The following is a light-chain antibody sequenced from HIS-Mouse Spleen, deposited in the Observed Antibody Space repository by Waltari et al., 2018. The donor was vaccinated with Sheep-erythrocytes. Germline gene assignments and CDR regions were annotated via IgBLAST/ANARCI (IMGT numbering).Light chain of an antibody. CDR2: DVS. CDR1: SSDVGCYNY. V-gene: IGLV2-11*01. CDR3: CSYAGSYNHV. Sequence: QSALTQPRSVSGSPGQSVTISCTGTSSDVGCYNYFSWYQQHPGKAPKLMIYDVSKRPSGVPDRFSGSKSGNTASLTISGLQAEDEADYYCCSYAGSYNHVFGTGTKVTVL. J-gene: IGLJ1*01.